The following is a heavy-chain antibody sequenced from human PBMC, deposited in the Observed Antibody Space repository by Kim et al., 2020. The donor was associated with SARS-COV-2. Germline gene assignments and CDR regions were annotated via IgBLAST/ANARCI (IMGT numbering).Heavy chain of an antibody. CDR1: GGSISSYY. CDR2: IYYSGST. D-gene: IGHD1-7*01. V-gene: IGHV4-59*08. J-gene: IGHJ3*02. CDR3: ARHLRNWNSDAFDI. Sequence: SETLSLTCTVSGGSISSYYWSWIRQPPGKGLEWIGFIYYSGSTNHNPSLKSRVSMSVDTSKNQFSLKLSSVTAADTAVYYCARHLRNWNSDAFDIWGQGTMVTVSS.